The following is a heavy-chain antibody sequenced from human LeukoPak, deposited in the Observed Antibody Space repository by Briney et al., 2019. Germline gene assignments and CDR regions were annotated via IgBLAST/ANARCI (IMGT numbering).Heavy chain of an antibody. Sequence: GGSLRLSCVTSGFSFRNYAMTWVRQAPGKGLEWVSVFSGRDSTTDYADSVRGRFTISRDNSKNTLYLQMNSLRAEDTAVYYCAKDYYGDYTQPGDSWGQGTLVTVSS. D-gene: IGHD4-17*01. CDR3: AKDYYGDYTQPGDS. CDR1: GFSFRNYA. J-gene: IGHJ4*02. V-gene: IGHV3-23*01. CDR2: FSGRDSTT.